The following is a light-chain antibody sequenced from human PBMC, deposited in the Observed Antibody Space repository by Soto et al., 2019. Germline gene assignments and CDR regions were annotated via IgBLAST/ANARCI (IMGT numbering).Light chain of an antibody. J-gene: IGKJ1*01. CDR2: GAS. CDR1: QSVSSTY. CDR3: QQYNNWHWT. Sequence: TQSPGTLSLSPGDRGTLSCRASQSVSSTYLGWYQQKPGQAPRLLIYGASTRATGIPARFSGSGSGTEFTLTISSLQSEDFAVYYCQQYNNWHWTFGQGTKVDIK. V-gene: IGKV3-15*01.